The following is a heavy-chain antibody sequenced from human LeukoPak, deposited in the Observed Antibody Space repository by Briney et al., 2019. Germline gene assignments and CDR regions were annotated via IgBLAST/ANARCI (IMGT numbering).Heavy chain of an antibody. CDR2: IIPIFGTA. Sequence: SVKVSCKASGGTFSSYAISWVRQAPGQGLEWMGGIIPIFGTANYAQKFQGRVTITADESTSTAYMELSSLRSEDTAVYYCARSDYGDYNFDYWGQGTLVTVSS. J-gene: IGHJ4*02. CDR3: ARSDYGDYNFDY. V-gene: IGHV1-69*01. D-gene: IGHD4-17*01. CDR1: GGTFSSYA.